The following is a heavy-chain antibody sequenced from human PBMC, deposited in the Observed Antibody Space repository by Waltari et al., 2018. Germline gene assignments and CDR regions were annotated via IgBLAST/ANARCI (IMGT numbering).Heavy chain of an antibody. Sequence: LHESGPGEVKPSETLSLTCVVSGASRRTSSWAGVRQPPGKGLQWIGSVLYSEPVTFYNPSLRSRVAISADTSRNEVSLTLTSVTAADTAIYFCARSISVTDYGMDVWGQGTNVTVSS. CDR2: VLYSEPVT. CDR3: ARSISVTDYGMDV. J-gene: IGHJ6*02. CDR1: GASRRTSS. D-gene: IGHD2-21*02. V-gene: IGHV4-39*01.